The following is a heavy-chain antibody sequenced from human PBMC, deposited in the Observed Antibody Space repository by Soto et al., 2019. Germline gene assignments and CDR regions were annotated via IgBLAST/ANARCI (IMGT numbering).Heavy chain of an antibody. J-gene: IGHJ4*02. V-gene: IGHV2-5*02. D-gene: IGHD6-6*01. CDR2: IYWDDDK. CDR3: AHRLRYSSSSSSWNGGYFDY. CDR1: GFSLTTNGVG. Sequence: QITLKESGPPLVAPTQALALTCTFSGFSLTTNGVGVGWLRQPPGKALELLAIIYWDDDKRYNPSLKSRLTISKDTSRDQVVLTMTNMDPVDTATYYCAHRLRYSSSSSSWNGGYFDYWGQGTLVTVSS.